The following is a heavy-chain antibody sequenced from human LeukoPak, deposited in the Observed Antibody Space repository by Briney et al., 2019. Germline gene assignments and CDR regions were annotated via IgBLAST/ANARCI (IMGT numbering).Heavy chain of an antibody. CDR1: GFTFTSYW. CDR3: ARVGPLWFGLLNTADV. Sequence: GGSLRLSCAASGFTFTSYWMTWVRQAPGKGLEWVANINLDGSERYYADSMKGRFTISRDNPNNSLYLQMDSLSGEDTAVYYCARVGPLWFGLLNTADVWGQGTLVTVS. V-gene: IGHV3-7*01. J-gene: IGHJ3*01. D-gene: IGHD3-10*01. CDR2: INLDGSER.